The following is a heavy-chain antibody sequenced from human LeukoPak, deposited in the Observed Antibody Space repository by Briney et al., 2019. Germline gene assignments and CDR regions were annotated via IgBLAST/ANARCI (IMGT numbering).Heavy chain of an antibody. CDR1: GFTFSSYA. V-gene: IGHV3-23*01. CDR2: ISGSGGST. D-gene: IGHD6-19*01. CDR3: AKDRVAVAGTARGGGDH. J-gene: IGHJ4*02. Sequence: GGSLRLSCAASGFTFSSYAMSWVRQAPGKGLEWVSAISGSGGSTYYADSVKGRFTISRDNSKNTLYLQMNSLRAEDTAVYYCAKDRVAVAGTARGGGDHWGQGTLVTVSS.